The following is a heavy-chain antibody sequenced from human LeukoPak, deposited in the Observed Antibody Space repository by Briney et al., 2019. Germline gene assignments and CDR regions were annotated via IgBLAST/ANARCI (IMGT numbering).Heavy chain of an antibody. CDR2: ISGSGGST. V-gene: IGHV3-23*01. J-gene: IGHJ4*02. CDR3: AKSLAYCGGDCYAVDY. D-gene: IGHD2-21*02. Sequence: GGSLRLSCAASGFTFSSYAMSWVRQAPGKGLEWVSAISGSGGSTYYADSVKGRFTISRDNSKNTLYLQMNSLRAEDTAVYYCAKSLAYCGGDCYAVDYSGQGTLVTVSS. CDR1: GFTFSSYA.